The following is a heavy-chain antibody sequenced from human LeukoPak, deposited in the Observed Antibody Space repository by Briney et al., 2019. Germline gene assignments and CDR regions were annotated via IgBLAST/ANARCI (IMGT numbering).Heavy chain of an antibody. CDR1: GGSISSYY. Sequence: PSETLSLTCTVSGGSISSYYWSWIRQPPGKGLEWIGYVYFSGSTTYNPSLKSRLTISVDMSRNQISLRLTSVTAADTAVYYCARGGTNWPLLMDVWGEGTTVTVSS. D-gene: IGHD1-1*01. V-gene: IGHV4-59*01. CDR3: ARGGTNWPLLMDV. CDR2: VYFSGST. J-gene: IGHJ6*03.